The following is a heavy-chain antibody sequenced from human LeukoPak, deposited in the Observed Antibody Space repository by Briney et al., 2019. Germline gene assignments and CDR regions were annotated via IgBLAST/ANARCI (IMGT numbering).Heavy chain of an antibody. CDR1: GFPFSSYD. Sequence: PGGSLRLSRATSGFPFSSYDMNWVRQAPGKGLEWVSYIHSSGGTIYYADSVKGRFIISRDSAKNSVYLRMNSLRAEDTALYYCARKLTGTTYFDCWGQGILVTVSS. CDR3: ARKLTGTTYFDC. D-gene: IGHD1-1*01. V-gene: IGHV3-48*03. J-gene: IGHJ4*02. CDR2: IHSSGGTI.